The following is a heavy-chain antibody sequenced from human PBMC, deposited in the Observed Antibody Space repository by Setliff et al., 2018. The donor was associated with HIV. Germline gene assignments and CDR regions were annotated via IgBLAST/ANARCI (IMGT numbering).Heavy chain of an antibody. CDR1: GFTFSTYW. CDR3: AKQGSGYDYYYMDV. Sequence: PGGSLRLSCAASGFTFSTYWMHWVRQAPGKGLEWVAFIRYDGSNKYYADSVKGRFTISRDNSKNTLYLQMNSLRAEDTAVYYCAKQGSGYDYYYMDVWGKGTTVTVSS. V-gene: IGHV3-30*02. CDR2: IRYDGSNK. J-gene: IGHJ6*03. D-gene: IGHD3-22*01.